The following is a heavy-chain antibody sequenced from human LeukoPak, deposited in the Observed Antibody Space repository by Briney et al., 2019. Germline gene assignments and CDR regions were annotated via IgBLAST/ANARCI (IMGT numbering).Heavy chain of an antibody. V-gene: IGHV3-30-3*01. CDR1: GFTFSSYA. J-gene: IGHJ4*02. D-gene: IGHD2-15*01. CDR2: ISYDGSNK. CDR3: ARWVAYCSGGSCYAYIDY. Sequence: GRSLRLSCAASGFTFSSYAMHWVRQAPGKGLEWVAVISYDGSNKYYADSVKGRFTISRDNSKNTLYLQMNSLRAEDTAVYYCARWVAYCSGGSCYAYIDYWGQGTLVTVSS.